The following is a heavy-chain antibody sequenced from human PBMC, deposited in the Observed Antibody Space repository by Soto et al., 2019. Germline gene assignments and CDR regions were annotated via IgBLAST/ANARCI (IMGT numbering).Heavy chain of an antibody. J-gene: IGHJ3*02. CDR2: INPNSGGT. D-gene: IGHD3-22*01. CDR3: AMGNYYDSSGHDAFDI. CDR1: GYTFTGYY. Sequence: ASVKVSCKASGYTFTGYYMHWVRQAPGQGLEWMGWINPNSGGTNYAQKFQGWVTMTRDTSISTAYMELSRLRSDVTAVYYCAMGNYYDSSGHDAFDIWGQGTMVTVSS. V-gene: IGHV1-2*04.